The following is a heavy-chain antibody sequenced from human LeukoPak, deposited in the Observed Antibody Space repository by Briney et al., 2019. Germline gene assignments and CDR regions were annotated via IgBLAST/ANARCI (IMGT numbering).Heavy chain of an antibody. J-gene: IGHJ4*02. CDR3: ARGVYIAAAQYGY. CDR1: GGSISSYY. D-gene: IGHD6-13*01. V-gene: IGHV4-59*01. Sequence: PSETLSLTCTVSGGSISSYYWSWIRQPPGKGLEWIGYIYYSGTTNYNPSLKSRVTISVDTSKNQFSLKLSSVTAADTAVYYCARGVYIAAAQYGYGGKEPLVTVP. CDR2: IYYSGTT.